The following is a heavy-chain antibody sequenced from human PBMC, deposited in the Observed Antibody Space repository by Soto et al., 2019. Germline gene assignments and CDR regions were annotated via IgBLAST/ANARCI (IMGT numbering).Heavy chain of an antibody. CDR2: IIPIFGTA. CDR1: GGTFSSYA. V-gene: IGHV1-69*13. D-gene: IGHD3-10*01. CDR3: ARVGVGTNYYYGMDV. J-gene: IGHJ6*02. Sequence: ASVKVSCKASGGTFSSYAISWVRQAPGQGLEWMGGIIPIFGTANYAQKFQGRVTITADGSTSTAYMELSSLRSEDTAVYYCARVGVGTNYYYGMDVWGQGTTVTVSS.